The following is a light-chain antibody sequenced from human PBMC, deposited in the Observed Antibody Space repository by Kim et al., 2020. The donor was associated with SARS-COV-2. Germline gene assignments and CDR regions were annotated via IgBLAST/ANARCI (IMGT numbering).Light chain of an antibody. Sequence: NVPISCSGSSSNIGNNYVSWYQQLPGTAPKLLIYDNNKRPSGIPDRFSGSKSGTSATLGITGLQTGDEADYYCGTWDSSLSAGEEVFGGGTQLTVL. CDR3: GTWDSSLSAGEEV. J-gene: IGLJ2*01. V-gene: IGLV1-51*01. CDR2: DNN. CDR1: SSNIGNNY.